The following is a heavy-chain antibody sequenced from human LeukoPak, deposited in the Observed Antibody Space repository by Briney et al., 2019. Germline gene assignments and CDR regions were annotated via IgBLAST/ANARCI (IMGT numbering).Heavy chain of an antibody. D-gene: IGHD3-16*02. V-gene: IGHV1-2*02. CDR3: ARLDPFPLGELSLNIPSDY. Sequence: EASVKVSCKAYGYTFTDYYIHWVRQAPGQGLEWMGWLNPNSGGTDSAQKFQGRVTMTRDTSVSTAYMELSSLRSDDTAVYYCARLDPFPLGELSLNIPSDYWGQGTLVTVSS. CDR1: GYTFTDYY. J-gene: IGHJ4*02. CDR2: LNPNSGGT.